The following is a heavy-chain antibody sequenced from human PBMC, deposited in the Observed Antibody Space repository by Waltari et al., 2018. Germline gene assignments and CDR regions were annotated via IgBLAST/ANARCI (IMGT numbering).Heavy chain of an antibody. Sequence: QVQLVQSGAEVKKPGSSVKVSCKASGGTFSSYAISWVRQAPGQGLEWMGGIIPIFGTANYAQKCQGRVTITADESTSTAYMELSSLRSEDTAVYYCAREWVYCSGGSCYRGSYYYGMDVWGQGTTVTVSS. CDR1: GGTFSSYA. CDR2: IIPIFGTA. J-gene: IGHJ6*02. CDR3: AREWVYCSGGSCYRGSYYYGMDV. V-gene: IGHV1-69*01. D-gene: IGHD2-15*01.